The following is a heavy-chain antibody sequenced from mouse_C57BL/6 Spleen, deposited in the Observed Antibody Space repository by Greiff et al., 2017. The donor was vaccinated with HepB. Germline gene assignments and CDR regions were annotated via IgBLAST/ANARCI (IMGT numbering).Heavy chain of an antibody. CDR1: GFTFSDYG. J-gene: IGHJ2*01. Sequence: DVMLVESGGGLVKPGGSLKLSCAASGFTFSDYGMHWVRQAPEKGLEWVAYISSGSSTIYYADTVKGRFTISRDNAKNTLFLQMTSLRSEDTAMYYCARGYYSNYLTFFYFDYWGQGTTLTVSS. D-gene: IGHD2-5*01. CDR3: ARGYYSNYLTFFYFDY. V-gene: IGHV5-17*01. CDR2: ISSGSSTI.